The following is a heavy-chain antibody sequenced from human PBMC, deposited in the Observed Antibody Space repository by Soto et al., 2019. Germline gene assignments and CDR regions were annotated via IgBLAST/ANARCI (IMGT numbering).Heavy chain of an antibody. J-gene: IGHJ4*02. D-gene: IGHD3-9*01. CDR3: AKDSYDILTGYSLFDY. V-gene: IGHV3-23*01. CDR1: GFTFSSYA. CDR2: ISGSGGST. Sequence: GGSLRLSCAASGFTFSSYAMSWVRQAPGKGLEWVSAISGSGGSTYYADSVKGRFTISRDNSKNTLYLQMNSLRAEDTAVYYCAKDSYDILTGYSLFDYWGQGTLVTVSS.